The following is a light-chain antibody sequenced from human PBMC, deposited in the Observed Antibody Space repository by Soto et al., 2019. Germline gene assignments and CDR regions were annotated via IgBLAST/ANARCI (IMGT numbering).Light chain of an antibody. CDR1: SSDVGSYNL. CDR3: CSYAGSRYV. J-gene: IGLJ1*01. V-gene: IGLV2-23*02. CDR2: EVS. Sequence: QSALTQPASVSGCPGQSITISCTGTSSDVGSYNLVSWYQQHPGKAPKLMIYEVSKRPSGVSNRFSGSKSGNTASLTISGLQAEDEADYYCCSYAGSRYVFGTGTKVTVL.